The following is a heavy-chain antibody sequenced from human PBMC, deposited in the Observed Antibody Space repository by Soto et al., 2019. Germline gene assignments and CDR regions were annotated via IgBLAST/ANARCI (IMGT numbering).Heavy chain of an antibody. Sequence: QVQLVQSGAEVKKPGASVKVPCKASGYTFTGYYMHWVRQAPGQGLEWMGWINPNSGGTNYAQKFQGWVTMTRDTSISTAYMELSRLRSDDTAVYYCAREGYYGSGSHYYYYMDVWGKGTTVTVSS. V-gene: IGHV1-2*04. D-gene: IGHD3-10*01. CDR2: INPNSGGT. CDR3: AREGYYGSGSHYYYYMDV. J-gene: IGHJ6*03. CDR1: GYTFTGYY.